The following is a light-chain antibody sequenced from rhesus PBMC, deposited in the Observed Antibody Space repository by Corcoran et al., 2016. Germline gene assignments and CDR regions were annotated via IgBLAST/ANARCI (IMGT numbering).Light chain of an antibody. V-gene: IGKV1-25*01. CDR1: HGTTND. J-gene: IGKJ1*01. CDR2: EAS. Sequence: DIQMTQSPSSLSASVGDRVTITCRASHGTTNDSAWYPQRPGETSKLLIYEASPLQSGFPSRFSGSISGTDFTPTTRSLQSEDFSTYYCQHYCTAPWTFGPGTKVEIQ. CDR3: QHYCTAPWT.